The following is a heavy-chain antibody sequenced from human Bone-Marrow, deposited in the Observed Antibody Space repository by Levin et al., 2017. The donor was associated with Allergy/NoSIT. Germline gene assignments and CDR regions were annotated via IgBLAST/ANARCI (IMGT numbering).Heavy chain of an antibody. CDR2: IYTSGST. Sequence: SQTLSLTCTVSGGSISSYYWSWIRQPAGKGLEWIGRIYTSGSTNYNPSLKSRVTMSVDTSKNQFSLKLSSVTAADTAVYYCARGIRSSSYVPYCYGMDVWGQGTTVTVSS. V-gene: IGHV4-4*07. CDR3: ARGIRSSSYVPYCYGMDV. CDR1: GGSISSYY. J-gene: IGHJ6*02. D-gene: IGHD6-6*01.